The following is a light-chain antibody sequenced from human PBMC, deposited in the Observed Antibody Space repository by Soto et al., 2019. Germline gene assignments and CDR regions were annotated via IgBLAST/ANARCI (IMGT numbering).Light chain of an antibody. Sequence: DIQMTQSPSSLSASVGDRVTLTCQASQDITHYLNWYQQKSGKAPKLLIYDASRMEKGVPSRFSGGGSGTAFTLNISSLEPEDGAVYFCQQYDNLPLTFGGGTKVEI. CDR2: DAS. J-gene: IGKJ4*01. CDR1: QDITHY. CDR3: QQYDNLPLT. V-gene: IGKV1-33*01.